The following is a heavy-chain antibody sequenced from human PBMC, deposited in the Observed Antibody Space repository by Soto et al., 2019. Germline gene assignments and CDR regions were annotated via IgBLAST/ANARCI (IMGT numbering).Heavy chain of an antibody. CDR3: ARVAVAARPRWYNWFDP. D-gene: IGHD6-19*01. V-gene: IGHV1-8*01. CDR2: MNPNSGET. CDR1: GYTLPPYD. J-gene: IGHJ5*02. Sequence: GAALKGSCKTSGYTLPPYDINWVRQAPGQGLEWIGWMNPNSGETGYAQKFQGRVTMTRSASLSTAYLELSGLRSEDTAVYYCARVAVAARPRWYNWFDPWGQGTLVTVSS.